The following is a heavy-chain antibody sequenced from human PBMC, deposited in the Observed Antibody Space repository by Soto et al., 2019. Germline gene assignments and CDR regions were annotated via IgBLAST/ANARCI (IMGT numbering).Heavy chain of an antibody. D-gene: IGHD6-13*01. CDR1: GFTFSTYA. CDR2: ISGSGSTT. Sequence: EVQLLESGGGLVQPGGSLRLSCAASGFTFSTYARIWVRQAPGKGLEWVSGISGSGSTTYYGDSVKGRFTISRDNSKNTLYLQMNSLRAEDTAVYYCAKGAFGSSWHKNWFDPWGQGTLVTVSS. V-gene: IGHV3-23*01. CDR3: AKGAFGSSWHKNWFDP. J-gene: IGHJ5*02.